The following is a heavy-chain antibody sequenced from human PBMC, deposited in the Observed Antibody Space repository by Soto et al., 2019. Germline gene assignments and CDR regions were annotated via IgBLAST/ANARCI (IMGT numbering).Heavy chain of an antibody. CDR3: AREADSSRRYYYYYGMDV. CDR1: GFTFSSYS. D-gene: IGHD6-13*01. V-gene: IGHV3-21*01. J-gene: IGHJ6*02. Sequence: SLRLSCAASGFTFSSYSMNWVRQAPGKGLEWVSSISSSSSYIYYADSVKGRFTISRDNAKNSLYLQMNSLRAEDTAVYYCAREADSSRRYYYYYGMDVWGQGTTVTVSS. CDR2: ISSSSSYI.